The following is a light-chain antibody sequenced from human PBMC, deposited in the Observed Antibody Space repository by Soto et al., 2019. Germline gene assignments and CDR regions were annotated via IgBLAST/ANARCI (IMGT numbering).Light chain of an antibody. CDR1: QSISNY. CDR3: QQSYSTPRT. J-gene: IGKJ1*01. Sequence: DIQMTQSPSSLSASVGDRVTITCRASQSISNYLNWYQQKPGKAPKLLMFAASSLQSGVPSRFSGGGSGTDFTLTISSLQPEDFATYYCQQSYSTPRTFDQGNKVEIK. V-gene: IGKV1-39*01. CDR2: AAS.